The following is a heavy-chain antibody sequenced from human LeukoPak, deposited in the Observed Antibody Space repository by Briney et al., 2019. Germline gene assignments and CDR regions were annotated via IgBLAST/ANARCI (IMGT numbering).Heavy chain of an antibody. CDR3: AGLQLRYDFWSGYYRDNWFDP. V-gene: IGHV4-38-2*01. CDR1: GYSISSGYY. J-gene: IGHJ5*02. CDR2: ICHSGST. Sequence: PSETLSLTCAVSGYSISSGYYWGWIRQPPGKGLEWIGSICHSGSTYYNPSLKSRVTISVDTSKNQFSLKLSSVTAADTAVYYCAGLQLRYDFWSGYYRDNWFDPWGQGTLVAVSS. D-gene: IGHD3-3*01.